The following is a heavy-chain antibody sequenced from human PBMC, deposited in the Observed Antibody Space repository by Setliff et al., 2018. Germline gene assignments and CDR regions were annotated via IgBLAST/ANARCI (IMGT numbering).Heavy chain of an antibody. D-gene: IGHD3-3*01. V-gene: IGHV4-4*07. CDR1: GASISDFY. CDR3: ARERTIFGILVISGWFDP. Sequence: TLSLTCTVSGASISDFYWTWIRQPAGKELEWIGRVSASGSTTYNPSLKSRVTMSIDTSTNQISLNLTSVTAADTAMYYCARERTIFGILVISGWFDPWGQGTVVTVSS. CDR2: VSASGST. J-gene: IGHJ5*02.